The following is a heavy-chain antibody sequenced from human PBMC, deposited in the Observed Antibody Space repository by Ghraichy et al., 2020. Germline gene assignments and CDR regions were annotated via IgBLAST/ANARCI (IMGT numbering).Heavy chain of an antibody. CDR3: ARGYSYGSQYFDY. CDR2: IYYSGST. J-gene: IGHJ4*02. D-gene: IGHD5-18*01. V-gene: IGHV4-59*01. Sequence: GSLRLSCTVSGGSISSYYWSWIRQPPGKGLEWIGYIYYSGSTNYNPSLKSRVTISVDTSKNQFSLKLSSVTAADTAVYYCARGYSYGSQYFDYWGQGTLVTVSS. CDR1: GGSISSYY.